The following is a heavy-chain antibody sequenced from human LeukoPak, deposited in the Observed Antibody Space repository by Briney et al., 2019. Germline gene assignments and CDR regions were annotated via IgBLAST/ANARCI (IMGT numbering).Heavy chain of an antibody. J-gene: IGHJ4*02. V-gene: IGHV3-23*01. D-gene: IGHD2-15*01. Sequence: GGSLRLSCAASGFTFSSYAMTWVRQAPGKGREWVSGISVSGDRTLYADSVKGRFTVSRDNFQSTLYLQMNSLRADDTAVCYCAKDVPLAGWRGFDSWGQGTLVTVCS. CDR1: GFTFSSYA. CDR2: ISVSGDRT. CDR3: AKDVPLAGWRGFDS.